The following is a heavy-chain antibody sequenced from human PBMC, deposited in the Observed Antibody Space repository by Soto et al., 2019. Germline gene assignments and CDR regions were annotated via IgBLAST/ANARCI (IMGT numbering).Heavy chain of an antibody. J-gene: IGHJ4*02. CDR2: IKSKLDGETI. CDR3: TPLALKYNSDWYEFSD. V-gene: IGHV3-15*07. Sequence: EGQLVESGGGLVKPGGSLTLSCAASGFAFRNVWMHWVRQAPGQGLEWVGRIKSKLDGETIDYAAPVKGGFTISRDDSKNMLYLQMNSLKTEDTGVYYCTPLALKYNSDWYEFSDWGQGTLVTVSS. CDR1: GFAFRNVW. D-gene: IGHD6-19*01.